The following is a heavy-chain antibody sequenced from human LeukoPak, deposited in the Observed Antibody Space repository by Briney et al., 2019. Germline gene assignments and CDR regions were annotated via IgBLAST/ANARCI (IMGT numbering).Heavy chain of an antibody. D-gene: IGHD3-3*01. CDR3: AKDGVLRFLEWLLDY. CDR1: GFSFSSYT. Sequence: GGSLRLSCAPSGFSFSSYTMNWVRQAPGKGLEWVSAISGSGGSTYYADSVKGRFTISRDNSKNTLYLQMNSLRAEDTAVYYCAKDGVLRFLEWLLDYWGQGTLVTVSS. J-gene: IGHJ4*02. CDR2: ISGSGGST. V-gene: IGHV3-23*01.